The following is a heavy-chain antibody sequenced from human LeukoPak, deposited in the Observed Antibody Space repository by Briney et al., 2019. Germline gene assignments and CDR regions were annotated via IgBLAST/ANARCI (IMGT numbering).Heavy chain of an antibody. CDR1: GFTFSSYW. Sequence: GGSLRLSCAASGFTFSSYWMHWVRQAPGKGLVWVSRINSDGSSTSYADSVKGRFTISRDNAKNTLYLQMNSLRAEDTAVYYCAREVRSGQLPQDWGQGTLVTVSS. V-gene: IGHV3-74*01. CDR3: AREVRSGQLPQD. CDR2: INSDGSST. J-gene: IGHJ4*02. D-gene: IGHD2-2*01.